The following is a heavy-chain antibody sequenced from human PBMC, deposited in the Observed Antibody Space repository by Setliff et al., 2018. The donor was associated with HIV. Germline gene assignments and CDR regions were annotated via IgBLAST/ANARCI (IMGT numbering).Heavy chain of an antibody. V-gene: IGHV1-18*01. CDR1: GYRFNTYG. Sequence: GASVKVSCKASGYRFNTYGISWVRQAPGQGLEWMGWISPYNGDTRFAQSLQGRVTLTTDTSTNTAYMEMRTLRSEDTAVYFCVRGVTRDISGYYRDEYFQHWGQGTPVTVSS. J-gene: IGHJ1*01. D-gene: IGHD3-22*01. CDR2: ISPYNGDT. CDR3: VRGVTRDISGYYRDEYFQH.